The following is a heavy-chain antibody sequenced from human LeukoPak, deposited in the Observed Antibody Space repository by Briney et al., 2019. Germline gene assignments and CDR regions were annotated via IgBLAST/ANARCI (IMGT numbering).Heavy chain of an antibody. CDR2: ISSSGSTI. J-gene: IGHJ1*01. CDR3: ARSLDSEYFQH. V-gene: IGHV3-48*03. CDR1: GFTFSSYA. Sequence: PGRSLRLSCAASGFTFSSYAMHWVRQAPGKGLEWVSYISSSGSTIYYADSVKGRFTISRDNAKNSLYLQMNSLRAEDTAVYYCARSLDSEYFQHWGQGTLVTVSS.